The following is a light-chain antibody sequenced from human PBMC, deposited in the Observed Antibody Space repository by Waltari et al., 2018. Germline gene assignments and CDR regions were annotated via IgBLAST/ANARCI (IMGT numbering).Light chain of an antibody. CDR2: IAY. J-gene: IGKJ1*01. CDR1: QGVTNK. CDR3: QQYYNWPTT. Sequence: EIVMTQSPATLSVSPGDKATLSCRASQGVTNKLAWYQQKPGQAPRLLIFIAYTRATGIPARFSGSGSGTEFTLTISSLQSEDFAVYYCQQYYNWPTTFGQGTRVEVK. V-gene: IGKV3-15*01.